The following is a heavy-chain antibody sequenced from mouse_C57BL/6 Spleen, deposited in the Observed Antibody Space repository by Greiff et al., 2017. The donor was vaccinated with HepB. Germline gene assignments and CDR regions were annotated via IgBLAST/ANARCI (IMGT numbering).Heavy chain of an antibody. D-gene: IGHD1-1*01. CDR1: GYSITSGYD. CDR3: ARGGSYYGSPCAY. J-gene: IGHJ3*01. CDR2: ISYSGST. V-gene: IGHV3-1*01. Sequence: DVQLQESGPGMVKPSQSLSLTCTVTGYSITSGYDWHWIRHFPGNKLEWMGYISYSGSTNYNPSLKSRIAITHDTSKNHFFLKLHSVTTEDTATYYCARGGSYYGSPCAYWGQGTLVTVSA.